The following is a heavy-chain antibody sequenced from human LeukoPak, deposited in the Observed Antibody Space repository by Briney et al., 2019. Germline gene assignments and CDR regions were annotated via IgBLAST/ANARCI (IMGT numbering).Heavy chain of an antibody. D-gene: IGHD1-1*01. CDR3: ARDGSDNWGLFDN. V-gene: IGHV4-59*11. CDR1: GGSISSHY. CDR2: IYYSGST. Sequence: SETLSLTCTVSGGSISSHYWSWIRQPPGKGLEWIGYIYYSGSTNYNPSLKSRVTISVDTSKNQFSLKLSSVTDADTAVYYCARDGSDNWGLFDNRGRGTLVTVSS. J-gene: IGHJ4*02.